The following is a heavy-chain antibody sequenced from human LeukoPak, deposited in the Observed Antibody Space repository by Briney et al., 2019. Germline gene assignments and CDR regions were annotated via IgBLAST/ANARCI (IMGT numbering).Heavy chain of an antibody. Sequence: WGSLSLSCAASGFTFSTYWMSWVRQAPGKGLEWVANIKKDGSEKYYVDSVKGRFTISRDNAKNSLYLQMNSLRAEDTAMYYCARDAGSGSLFDYWGKCSLLSVSS. J-gene: IGHJ4*02. V-gene: IGHV3-7*05. CDR1: GFTFSTYW. CDR3: ARDAGSGSLFDY. D-gene: IGHD3-10*01. CDR2: IKKDGSEK.